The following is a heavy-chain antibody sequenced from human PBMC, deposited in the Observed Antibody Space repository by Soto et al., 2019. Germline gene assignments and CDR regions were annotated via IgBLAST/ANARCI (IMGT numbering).Heavy chain of an antibody. CDR3: TTAILHNPSGGYGGLS. Sequence: ELQLVESGGGLVKPGGSLRLSCAASGFTFNNAWMNWVRQAPGKGLEWVGRIKSNSDGGATDYAAPVKGRFTISRDDSENTLSLQMYSLKIEDTAVYYCTTAILHNPSGGYGGLSWGQGTLVTVSS. CDR2: IKSNSDGGAT. D-gene: IGHD1-26*01. J-gene: IGHJ4*02. CDR1: GFTFNNAW. V-gene: IGHV3-15*07.